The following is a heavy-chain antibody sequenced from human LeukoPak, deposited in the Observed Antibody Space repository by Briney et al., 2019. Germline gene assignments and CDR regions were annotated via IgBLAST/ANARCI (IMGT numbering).Heavy chain of an antibody. CDR2: ISSNGGST. J-gene: IGHJ4*02. CDR1: GFTFSSYA. Sequence: GGSLRLSCSASGFTFSSYAMHWVRQAPGKGLEYVSAISSNGGSTYYADSVKGRFTISRDNSKNTLYLQMSSLRAEDTAVYYCVKGVGYSSSSFDYWGQGTLVTVST. D-gene: IGHD6-6*01. V-gene: IGHV3-64D*09. CDR3: VKGVGYSSSSFDY.